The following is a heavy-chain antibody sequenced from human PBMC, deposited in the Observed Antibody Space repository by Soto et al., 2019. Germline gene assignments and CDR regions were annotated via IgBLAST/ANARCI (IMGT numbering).Heavy chain of an antibody. D-gene: IGHD6-13*01. V-gene: IGHV3-23*01. Sequence: GGSLRLSCVVSGFTFTSYAMSWVRQAPGKGLEWVSTTSGTGDSTYYADSVKGRFTISRDNSKNILYLQMNSLRAEDTAVYYCAKGHTAATDTRFDDWGQGTLVTVSS. CDR2: TSGTGDST. CDR3: AKGHTAATDTRFDD. CDR1: GFTFTSYA. J-gene: IGHJ4*02.